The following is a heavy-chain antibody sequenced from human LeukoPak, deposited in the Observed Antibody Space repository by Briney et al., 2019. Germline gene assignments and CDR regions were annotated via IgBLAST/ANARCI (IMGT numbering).Heavy chain of an antibody. J-gene: IGHJ4*02. CDR2: ISSSSTTI. CDR3: ARLWGDATIFDL. V-gene: IGHV3-48*04. D-gene: IGHD5-12*01. Sequence: GGSLRLSCAASGFTFSTYGINWVRQAPGRGLEWVSYISSSSTTIYYADSVKGRFTVSRDNAKNSLYLQTNSLRVEDTAMYYCARLWGDATIFDLWGQGTLVTVSS. CDR1: GFTFSTYG.